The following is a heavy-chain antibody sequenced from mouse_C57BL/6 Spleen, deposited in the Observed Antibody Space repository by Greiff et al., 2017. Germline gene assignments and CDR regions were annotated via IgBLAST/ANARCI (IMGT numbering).Heavy chain of an antibody. CDR1: GYTFTSYW. J-gene: IGHJ4*01. V-gene: IGHV1-69*01. CDR3: ARSGGGYFYAMDY. Sequence: VQLQQPGAELVMPGASVKLSCKASGYTFTSYWMHWVKQRPGQGLEWIGEIDPSASYTNYNQKFKGKSTLTVDKSSSTAYMQLSSLTSEDSAVYYCARSGGGYFYAMDYWGQGTSVTVSS. D-gene: IGHD2-3*01. CDR2: IDPSASYT.